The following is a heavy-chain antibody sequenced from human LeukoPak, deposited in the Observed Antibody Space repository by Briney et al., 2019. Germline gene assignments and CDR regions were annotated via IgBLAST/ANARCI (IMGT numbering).Heavy chain of an antibody. Sequence: SETLSLTCAVYGGSFSGYYWSWIRQPPGKGLEWIGEINHSGSTNYNPSLKSRVTISVDTSKNQFSLKLSSVTAADTAVYYCARSNYGDYPYWGQGTLVTVSS. V-gene: IGHV4-34*01. CDR2: INHSGST. CDR1: GGSFSGYY. D-gene: IGHD4-17*01. J-gene: IGHJ4*02. CDR3: ARSNYGDYPY.